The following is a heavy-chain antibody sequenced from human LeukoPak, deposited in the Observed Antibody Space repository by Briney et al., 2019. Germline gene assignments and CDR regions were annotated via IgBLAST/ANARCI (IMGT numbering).Heavy chain of an antibody. J-gene: IGHJ6*03. Sequence: GASVKVSCKASGGTFSSYAISWVRQAPGQGLEWMGRIIPIFGTANYAQKFQGRVTITADESTSTAYMELSSLRSEDTAVYYCATSTPTVVTPYYYYYYMDVWGKGITVTVSS. V-gene: IGHV1-69*13. CDR2: IIPIFGTA. CDR3: ATSTPTVVTPYYYYYYMDV. CDR1: GGTFSSYA. D-gene: IGHD4-23*01.